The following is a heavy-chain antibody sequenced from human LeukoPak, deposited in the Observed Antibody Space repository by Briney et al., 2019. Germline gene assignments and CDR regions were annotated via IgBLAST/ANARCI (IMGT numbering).Heavy chain of an antibody. CDR3: ARGPYSYDSSGAFDI. Sequence: NPSETLSLTCTVSGDSISTSNSYWGWIRQPPGKGLEWIGSIYYSGNTYYNASLKSRVTISVDTSKNQFSLKLSSVTAADTAVYFCARGPYSYDSSGAFDIWGQGTMVTVSS. J-gene: IGHJ3*02. CDR2: IYYSGNT. D-gene: IGHD3-22*01. V-gene: IGHV4-39*01. CDR1: GDSISTSNSY.